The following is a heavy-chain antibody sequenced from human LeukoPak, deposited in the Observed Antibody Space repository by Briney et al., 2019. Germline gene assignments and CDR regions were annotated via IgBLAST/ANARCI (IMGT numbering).Heavy chain of an antibody. V-gene: IGHV3-23*01. Sequence: GGSLRLSCAASGFTFSSYAMSWVRQAPGEGLEWVSAISGSGGSTYYADSVKGRFTISRDNSKNTLYLQMNSLRAEDTAVYYCAKVRTYFYHGLDVWGQGTTVTVSS. J-gene: IGHJ6*02. CDR2: ISGSGGST. CDR1: GFTFSSYA. CDR3: AKVRTYFYHGLDV. D-gene: IGHD1-14*01.